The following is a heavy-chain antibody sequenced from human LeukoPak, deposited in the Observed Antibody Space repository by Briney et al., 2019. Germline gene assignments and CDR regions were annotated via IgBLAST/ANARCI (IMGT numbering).Heavy chain of an antibody. CDR3: ARDGVAGTYYFDY. D-gene: IGHD1-1*01. J-gene: IGHJ4*02. V-gene: IGHV3-33*08. CDR1: GFTFSSYA. Sequence: GGSLRLSCAASGFTFSSYAMHWVRQAPGKGLEWVAVIWYDGSNKYYADSVKGRFTISRDNSKNTLYLQMNSLRAEDTAVYYCARDGVAGTYYFDYWGQGTLVTVSS. CDR2: IWYDGSNK.